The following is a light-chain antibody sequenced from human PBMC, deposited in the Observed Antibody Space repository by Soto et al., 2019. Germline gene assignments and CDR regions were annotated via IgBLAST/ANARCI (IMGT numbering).Light chain of an antibody. Sequence: EVVVSQPPCTLSLSPGEEATLSCRASQTVTTRYLAWYQQRPGQSPRLLIYGASTRTTSIPDRCSGSAGRKYFLFISSMLSQDFTVNYCQQYNDHPPLTFGGGTKVDIK. V-gene: IGKV3-20*01. CDR2: GAS. J-gene: IGKJ4*01. CDR1: QTVTTRY. CDR3: QQYNDHPPLT.